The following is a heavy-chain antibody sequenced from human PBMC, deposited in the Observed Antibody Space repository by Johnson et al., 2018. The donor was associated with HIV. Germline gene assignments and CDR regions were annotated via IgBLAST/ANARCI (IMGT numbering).Heavy chain of an antibody. CDR2: ISYDGSNK. D-gene: IGHD1-20*01. J-gene: IGHJ3*02. Sequence: QVQLVESGGGVVQPGGSLRLSCAAFGFTFSNYGVHWVRQAPGKGLEWVAVISYDGSNKYYADSVKGRFTISRDNSKNTLYLQMSSLRAEDTAVYYCARAPYNWNEGLFAAFDMWGRGTKVTVSS. CDR1: GFTFSNYG. V-gene: IGHV3-30*03. CDR3: ARAPYNWNEGLFAAFDM.